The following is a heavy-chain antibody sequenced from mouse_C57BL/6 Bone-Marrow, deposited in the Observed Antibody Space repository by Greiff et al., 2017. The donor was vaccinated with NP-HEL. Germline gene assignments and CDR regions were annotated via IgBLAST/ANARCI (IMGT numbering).Heavy chain of an antibody. D-gene: IGHD3-2*02. CDR1: GYTFTSYW. V-gene: IGHV1-61*01. CDR3: ARRATAQATAY. J-gene: IGHJ3*01. Sequence: VQLQQPGAELVRPGSSVKLSCKASGYTFTSYWMDWVKQRPGQGLEWIGNIYPSDSETHYNQKFKDKATLTVDKSSSTAYMQLSSLTSEDSAVYYCARRATAQATAYWGQGTLVTVSA. CDR2: IYPSDSET.